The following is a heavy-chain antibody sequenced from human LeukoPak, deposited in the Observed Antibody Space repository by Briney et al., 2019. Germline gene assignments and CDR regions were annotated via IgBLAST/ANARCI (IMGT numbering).Heavy chain of an antibody. J-gene: IGHJ4*02. V-gene: IGHV4-39*02. CDR2: IYYSGVT. Sequence: SETLSLTCTVSGDSISNTRYHWGWIRQPPGKGLEWIGSIYYSGVTYYNPSLKSRVTISVDTSRNHFSLKLSSVTAADTAVYHCAREIVSSVESWGQGSLVTVSS. D-gene: IGHD6-6*01. CDR1: GDSISNTRYH. CDR3: AREIVSSVES.